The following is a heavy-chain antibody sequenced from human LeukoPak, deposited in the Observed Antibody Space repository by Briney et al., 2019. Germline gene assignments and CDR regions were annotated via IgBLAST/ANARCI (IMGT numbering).Heavy chain of an antibody. CDR1: GFTFSKTW. CDR3: AELGITMIGGV. CDR2: IMEDGSVQ. V-gene: IGHV3-7*01. J-gene: IGHJ6*04. Sequence: GGSLRLSCAASGFTFSKTWMSWVRQAPGRGLEWVACIMEDGSVQKYVDSVRGRFTISRDNARNSLYLQMNSLRAEDTAVYYCAELGITMIGGVWGKGTTVTISS. D-gene: IGHD3-10*02.